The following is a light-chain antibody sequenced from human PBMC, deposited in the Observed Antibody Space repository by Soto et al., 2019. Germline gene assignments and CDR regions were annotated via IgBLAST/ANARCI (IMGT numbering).Light chain of an antibody. CDR1: SSDVGGYNY. CDR3: CSHAGSYTYV. J-gene: IGLJ1*01. V-gene: IGLV2-11*01. CDR2: DVT. Sequence: QSALTHPRSVSGSPGQSLTISCTGTSSDVGGYNYVSWYQQYPGKVPKLMIYDVTKRPSGVPDRFSGSKSGNTASLTISGLQAEDEADYYCCSHAGSYTYVFGTGTKVNVL.